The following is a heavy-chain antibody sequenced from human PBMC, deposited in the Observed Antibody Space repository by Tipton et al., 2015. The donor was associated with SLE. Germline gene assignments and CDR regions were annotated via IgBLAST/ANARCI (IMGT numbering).Heavy chain of an antibody. V-gene: IGHV3-30*04. CDR3: AREEYQLLGGTIDY. Sequence: SLRLSCAASGFTFRSYAMHWVRQTPGKGLEWVAVISYDGSNKYYADSVKGRFTISRDNSKNTLYLQMNSLRAEDTAVFYCAREEYQLLGGTIDYWGQGTLVTVSS. CDR2: ISYDGSNK. J-gene: IGHJ4*02. D-gene: IGHD2-2*01. CDR1: GFTFRSYA.